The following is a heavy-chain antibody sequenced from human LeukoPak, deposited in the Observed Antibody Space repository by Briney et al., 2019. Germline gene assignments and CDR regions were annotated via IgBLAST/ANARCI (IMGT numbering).Heavy chain of an antibody. CDR2: ISYDGGNK. Sequence: GGSLRLSCAASGFTFSSYAMHWVRQAPGKGLEWVAVISYDGGNKYYADSVKGRFTISRDNSKNTLYLQMNSLRAEDTAVYYCARVRGGSYYAPFDYWGQGTLVTVSS. CDR3: ARVRGGSYYAPFDY. CDR1: GFTFSSYA. D-gene: IGHD1-26*01. V-gene: IGHV3-30*01. J-gene: IGHJ4*02.